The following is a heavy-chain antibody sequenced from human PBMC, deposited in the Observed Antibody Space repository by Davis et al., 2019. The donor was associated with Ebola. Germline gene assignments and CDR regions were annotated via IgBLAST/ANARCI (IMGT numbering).Heavy chain of an antibody. CDR2: INSDGSST. CDR3: ARVVMITFGGVIVTSDAFDI. J-gene: IGHJ3*02. CDR1: GFTFSSYW. Sequence: GESLKISCAASGFTFSSYWMHWVRQAPGKGLVWVSRINSDGSSTSYADSVKGRFIISRDNAKNTLYLQMNSLRAEDTAVYYCARVVMITFGGVIVTSDAFDIWGQGTMVTVSS. D-gene: IGHD3-16*02. V-gene: IGHV3-74*01.